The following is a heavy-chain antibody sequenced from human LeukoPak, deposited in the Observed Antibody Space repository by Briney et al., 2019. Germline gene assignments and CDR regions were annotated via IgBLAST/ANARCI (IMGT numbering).Heavy chain of an antibody. CDR3: ARGYWYFQH. J-gene: IGHJ1*01. V-gene: IGHV4-30-2*01. Sequence: PSETLSLNCAVSGGSISSGGYSWSWLRQPPGKGLEWIGYIYHSGSTYYNPSLKSRVTISVDRSKNQFSLKLSSVTAADTAVYYCARGYWYFQHWGQGTLVTVSS. CDR2: IYHSGST. D-gene: IGHD2-21*01. CDR1: GGSISSGGYS.